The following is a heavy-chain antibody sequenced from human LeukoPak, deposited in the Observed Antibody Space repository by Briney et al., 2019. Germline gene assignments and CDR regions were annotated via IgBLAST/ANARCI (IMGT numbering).Heavy chain of an antibody. CDR3: AKDGALVDYAFSHDY. Sequence: PGGSLRLSCAASGFTLSSYAMSWVRPAPGKGREWVSAISCSGGSTYYEDSVKGRFTISRDNSKNTLYLQMNSLRAEDTAVYYCAKDGALVDYAFSHDYWGQGTLVTVSS. D-gene: IGHD4-17*01. J-gene: IGHJ4*02. V-gene: IGHV3-23*01. CDR1: GFTLSSYA. CDR2: ISCSGGST.